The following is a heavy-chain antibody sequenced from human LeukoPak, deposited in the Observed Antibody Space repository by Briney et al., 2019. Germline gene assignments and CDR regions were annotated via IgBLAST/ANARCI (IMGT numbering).Heavy chain of an antibody. D-gene: IGHD6-19*01. Sequence: SETLSLTCTVSGGSISSSSYYWGWIRQPPGKGLEWIGSIYYSGSTYYNPSLKSRVTISVDTSKDQFSLELSSVTAADTAVYYCARGGSGWNYYYYYMDVWGKGTTVTISS. CDR2: IYYSGST. V-gene: IGHV4-39*07. J-gene: IGHJ6*03. CDR1: GGSISSSSYY. CDR3: ARGGSGWNYYYYYMDV.